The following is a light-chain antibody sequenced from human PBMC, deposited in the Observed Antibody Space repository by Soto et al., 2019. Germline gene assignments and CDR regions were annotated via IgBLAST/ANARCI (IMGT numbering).Light chain of an antibody. V-gene: IGKV1-27*01. J-gene: IGKJ3*01. Sequence: IQMTQSPSPLSASVGDRVTITCRASQGIGNYLAWYQQKPGEVPKLLISAASTLQSGVPSRFSGSGSGTDFTLTISSLQPEDVATYYCQKYNSAPLTFGPGTKVDIK. CDR2: AAS. CDR3: QKYNSAPLT. CDR1: QGIGNY.